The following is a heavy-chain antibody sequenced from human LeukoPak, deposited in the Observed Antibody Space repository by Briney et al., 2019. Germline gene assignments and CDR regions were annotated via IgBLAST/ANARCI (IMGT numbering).Heavy chain of an antibody. D-gene: IGHD3-16*01. Sequence: GGSLRLSCAASGFTFDDYGMNWVRQAPGKGLEWVSSISRSSNYKYYADSVKGRFTISRDNAKNSLYLQMNSLRAEDTAVYYCARDTFNAFDIWGQGTMVTVSS. CDR3: ARDTFNAFDI. J-gene: IGHJ3*02. CDR2: ISRSSNYK. V-gene: IGHV3-21*01. CDR1: GFTFDDYG.